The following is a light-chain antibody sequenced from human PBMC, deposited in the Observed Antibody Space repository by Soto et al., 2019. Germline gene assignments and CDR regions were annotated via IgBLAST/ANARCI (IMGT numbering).Light chain of an antibody. J-gene: IGKJ5*01. CDR2: RAS. V-gene: IGKV3D-20*02. Sequence: IWLTQSPGTRSLSPGDTATISSRAIQSVPSSSIGWYQQRPGQAPRLLISRASGRATGIPARFSGSGSGTDFTLTINSLEPEDFAVYYCQQRNIWPPVTFGQGTRLAIK. CDR3: QQRNIWPPVT. CDR1: QSVPSSS.